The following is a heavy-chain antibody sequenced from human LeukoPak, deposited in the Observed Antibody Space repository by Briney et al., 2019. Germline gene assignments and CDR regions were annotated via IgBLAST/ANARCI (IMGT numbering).Heavy chain of an antibody. CDR3: ARSFMGSGYYAFDI. CDR1: GYTFTSYD. CDR2: MNPNSGNT. V-gene: IGHV1-8*01. D-gene: IGHD3-22*01. Sequence: APVKVSCKASGYTFTSYDINWVRQATGQGLEWMGWMNPNSGNTGYAQKFQGRVTMTRNTSISTAYVELSSLRSEDTAVYYCARSFMGSGYYAFDIWGQGTMVTVSS. J-gene: IGHJ3*02.